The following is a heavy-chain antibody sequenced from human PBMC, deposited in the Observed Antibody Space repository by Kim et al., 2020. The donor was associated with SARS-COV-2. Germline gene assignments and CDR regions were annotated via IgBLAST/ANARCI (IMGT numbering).Heavy chain of an antibody. CDR3: ARGVTGTTTEGDY. J-gene: IGHJ4*02. V-gene: IGHV1-2*02. D-gene: IGHD1-7*01. Sequence: YAQKFQGRVTMTRDTSISTAYMELSRLRSDDTAVYYCARGVTGTTTEGDYWGQGTLVTVSS.